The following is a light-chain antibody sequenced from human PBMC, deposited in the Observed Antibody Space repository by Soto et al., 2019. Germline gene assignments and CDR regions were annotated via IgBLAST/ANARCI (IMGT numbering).Light chain of an antibody. J-gene: IGLJ3*02. Sequence: QSVLTQPPSASGSPGQSVTISCTGTSSDVGGYNYVSWYQQHPGKAPKLMIYEVNKRPSGVPDHFSGSKSGNTAFLTVSGLQAEDEADYYCSSYAGSYTWVFGGGTKLTVL. V-gene: IGLV2-8*01. CDR1: SSDVGGYNY. CDR3: SSYAGSYTWV. CDR2: EVN.